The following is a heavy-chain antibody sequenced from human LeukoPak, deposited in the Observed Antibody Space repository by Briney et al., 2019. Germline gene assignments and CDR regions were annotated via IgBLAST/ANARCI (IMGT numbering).Heavy chain of an antibody. D-gene: IGHD3-10*01. Sequence: GGSLRLSCAASGFTFSSYAMSWVRQAPGKGLEWVSAISGSGGSTYYADSVKGRFTISRDNSKNTLYLQMNSLRAEDTAVYYCAQASLYGSGAYYYYGMDVWGQGTTVTVSS. CDR1: GFTFSSYA. V-gene: IGHV3-23*01. CDR3: AQASLYGSGAYYYYGMDV. J-gene: IGHJ6*02. CDR2: ISGSGGST.